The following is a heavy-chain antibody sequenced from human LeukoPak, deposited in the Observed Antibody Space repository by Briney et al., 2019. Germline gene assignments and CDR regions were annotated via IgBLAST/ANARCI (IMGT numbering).Heavy chain of an antibody. Sequence: SETLSLTCGVYGGSFSGYYWSWIRQPPGKGLEWIGEINHSGSTNYNPSLKSRVTISVDTSKNQFSLKLSSVTAADTAVYYCARGPGDSSSSLGFDYWGQGTLVTVSS. CDR1: GGSFSGYY. CDR2: INHSGST. D-gene: IGHD6-6*01. CDR3: ARGPGDSSSSLGFDY. V-gene: IGHV4-34*01. J-gene: IGHJ4*02.